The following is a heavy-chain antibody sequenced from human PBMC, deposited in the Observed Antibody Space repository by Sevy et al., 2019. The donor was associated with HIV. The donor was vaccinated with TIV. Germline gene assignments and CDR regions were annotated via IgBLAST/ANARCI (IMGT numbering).Heavy chain of an antibody. CDR1: GFTFSSYG. V-gene: IGHV3-33*01. CDR2: IWYDGSNK. D-gene: IGHD3-10*01. CDR3: ARDRYYGSVSYSDYYYYMDV. J-gene: IGHJ6*03. Sequence: GGSLRLSCAASGFTFSSYGMHWVRQAPGKGLEWVAVIWYDGSNKYYADSVKGRFTISRDNSKNTLYLQMNSLRAEDTAVYYCARDRYYGSVSYSDYYYYMDVWGKGTTVTVSS.